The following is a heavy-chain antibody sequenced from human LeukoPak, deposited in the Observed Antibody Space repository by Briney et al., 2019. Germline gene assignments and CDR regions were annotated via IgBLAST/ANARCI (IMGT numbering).Heavy chain of an antibody. J-gene: IGHJ4*02. CDR2: IIPIFGTA. Sequence: GSSVKVSCKASGGTFSSYAISWVRQAPGQGLEWMGGIIPIFGTANYAQRFQGRVTITADKSTSTAYMELSSLRSEDTAVYYCARDRRFGELDWGQGTLVTVSS. CDR3: ARDRRFGELD. V-gene: IGHV1-69*06. CDR1: GGTFSSYA. D-gene: IGHD3-10*01.